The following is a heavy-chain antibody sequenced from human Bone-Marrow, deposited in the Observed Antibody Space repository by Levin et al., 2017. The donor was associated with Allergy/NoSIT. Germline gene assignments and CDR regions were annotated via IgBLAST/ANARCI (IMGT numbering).Heavy chain of an antibody. CDR3: ARDRAASAVAGPYYFDC. Sequence: GESLKISCAASGFTFSSNSMNWVRQAPGKGLEWVSSISSRSNYIYYADSVKGRFTISRDNAKHSLYLQMNSLRVDDTAVYSCARDRAASAVAGPYYFDCWGQGTLVTVSS. V-gene: IGHV3-21*01. CDR2: ISSRSNYI. CDR1: GFTFSSNS. D-gene: IGHD6-19*01. J-gene: IGHJ4*02.